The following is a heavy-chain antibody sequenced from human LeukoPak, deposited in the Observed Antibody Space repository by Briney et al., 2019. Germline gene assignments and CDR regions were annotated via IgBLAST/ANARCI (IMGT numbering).Heavy chain of an antibody. D-gene: IGHD2-2*01. CDR2: IRYDGSNK. CDR3: AKVHPIVVVPAAIGSAFDI. CDR1: GFTFSSYG. J-gene: IGHJ3*02. V-gene: IGHV3-30*02. Sequence: GGSLRLSCVPSGFTFSSYGMHWVRQAPGKGLEWVAFIRYDGSNKYYADTVKGRFTISRDNSKNTLHLQMNNLRAEDTAVYYCAKVHPIVVVPAAIGSAFDIWGQGTMVTVSS.